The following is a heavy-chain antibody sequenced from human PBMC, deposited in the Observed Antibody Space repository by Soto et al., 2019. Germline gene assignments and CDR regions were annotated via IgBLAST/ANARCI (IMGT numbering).Heavy chain of an antibody. CDR2: IIPIFGTA. D-gene: IGHD2-2*01. V-gene: IGHV1-69*13. Sequence: GASVKVSCKASGGTFSSYAISWVRQAPGQGLEWMGGIIPIFGTANYAQKFQGRVTITADESISTAYMELSSLRSEDTAVYYCARGRRVVVVPAAYYMDVWGKGTTVTVSS. J-gene: IGHJ6*03. CDR1: GGTFSSYA. CDR3: ARGRRVVVVPAAYYMDV.